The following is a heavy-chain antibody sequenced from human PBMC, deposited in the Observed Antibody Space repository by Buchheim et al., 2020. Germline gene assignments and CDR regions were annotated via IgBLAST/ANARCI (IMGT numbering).Heavy chain of an antibody. J-gene: IGHJ4*02. Sequence: QVQLQQWGAGLLKPSETLSLTCAVYGGSFSGYYWSWIRQPPGKGLEWIGEINHSGSTNYNPSLKSRVTISVDTSKNQFSLRLSSVAAADTAVNYGARGSVAGIFGYWGQGTL. CDR2: INHSGST. D-gene: IGHD6-19*01. CDR1: GGSFSGYY. V-gene: IGHV4-34*01. CDR3: ARGSVAGIFGY.